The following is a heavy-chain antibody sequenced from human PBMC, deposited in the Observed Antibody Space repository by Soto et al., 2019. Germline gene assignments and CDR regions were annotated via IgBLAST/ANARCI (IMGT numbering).Heavy chain of an antibody. CDR1: GDAISGYY. CDR3: AKYRRTDAEGYKFDY. CDR2: IYYSGST. D-gene: IGHD2-15*01. V-gene: IGHV4-59*01. Sequence: SETLSLTCTVSGDAISGYYWSWIRQPPGKGLEWIGYIYYSGSTNYNPSLKGRVTMSVDTSKNQFSLKLTSVTAADTAMYFCAKYRRTDAEGYKFDYWGQGALVTVS. J-gene: IGHJ4*02.